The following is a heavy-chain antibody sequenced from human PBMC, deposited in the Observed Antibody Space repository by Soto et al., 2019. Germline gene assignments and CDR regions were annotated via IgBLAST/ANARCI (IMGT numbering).Heavy chain of an antibody. CDR1: GFSLSTSGVG. CDR3: ARLVCGGDCYLDY. J-gene: IGHJ4*02. CDR2: IHWDDDK. D-gene: IGHD2-21*02. Sequence: QITLKEAGPTLVKPTQPLTLTCTFSGFSLSTSGVGVGWIRQPPGKALEWLALIHWDDDKRYRPSLKSRLTITKDTSKNQVVLTIANMDPVDTATYYCARLVCGGDCYLDYRGQGTVVTVCS. V-gene: IGHV2-5*02.